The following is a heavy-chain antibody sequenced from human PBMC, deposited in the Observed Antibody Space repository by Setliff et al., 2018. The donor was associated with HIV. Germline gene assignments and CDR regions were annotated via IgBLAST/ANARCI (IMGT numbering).Heavy chain of an antibody. Sequence: RASVKVSCKASGGTFSSYAIHWVRQAPGQGLEWMGRINPNSGGTNYAQKFQGRVTMTRDTSISTAYMELSRLRSDDTAVYYCARITVDTAMVYDYWGQGTLVTVSS. CDR2: INPNSGGT. J-gene: IGHJ4*02. V-gene: IGHV1-2*06. CDR3: ARITVDTAMVYDY. CDR1: GGTFSSYA. D-gene: IGHD5-18*01.